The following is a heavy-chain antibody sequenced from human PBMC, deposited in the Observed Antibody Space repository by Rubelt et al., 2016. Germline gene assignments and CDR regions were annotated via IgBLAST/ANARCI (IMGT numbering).Heavy chain of an antibody. J-gene: IGHJ4*02. D-gene: IGHD2-15*01. CDR2: INHSGST. Sequence: QVQLQQWGAGLLKPSETLSLTCAVYGGSFSGYYWSWIRQPPGKGLEWIGEINHSGSTNYNPSLKSRVTISVDTSKNQFSLKLSSVTAADTAVYYCARRGVSVAVSFDYWGQGTLVTVSS. V-gene: IGHV4-34*01. CDR1: GGSFSGYY. CDR3: ARRGVSVAVSFDY.